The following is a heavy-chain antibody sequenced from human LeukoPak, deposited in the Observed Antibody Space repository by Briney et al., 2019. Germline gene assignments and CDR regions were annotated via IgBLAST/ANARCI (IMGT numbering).Heavy chain of an antibody. CDR2: ISNNGGNT. CDR3: VRGPYGSGSYR. V-gene: IGHV3-64D*09. J-gene: IGHJ4*02. Sequence: GGSLRLSCSASGFTFSNYAMHWVRQAPGKGLEYVSAISNNGGNTYYADSVRGRFMSSRDNSKNTLYLQMSSLTAEDTAVYYCVRGPYGSGSYRWGQGTLVTVSS. D-gene: IGHD3-10*01. CDR1: GFTFSNYA.